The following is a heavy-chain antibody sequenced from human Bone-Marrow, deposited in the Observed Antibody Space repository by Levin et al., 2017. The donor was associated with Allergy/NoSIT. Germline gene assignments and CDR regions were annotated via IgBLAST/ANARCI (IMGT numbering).Heavy chain of an antibody. J-gene: IGHJ4*02. CDR1: GFHFPNYA. CDR2: VGGGGSNT. CDR3: AKGYYYDTSAYFSVDY. V-gene: IGHV3-23*01. Sequence: GESLKISCAGSGFHFPNYAMSWVRQAPGKGLELVSTVGGGGSNTYYADSVRGRFTIFRDDSQSAVFLHMRGLRAEDTAVYYCAKGYYYDTSAYFSVDYWGQGTLVSVSS. D-gene: IGHD3-22*01.